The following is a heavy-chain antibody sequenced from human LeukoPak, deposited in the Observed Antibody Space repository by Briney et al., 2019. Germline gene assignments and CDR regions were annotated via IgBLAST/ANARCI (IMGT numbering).Heavy chain of an antibody. CDR2: ISSSSNDI. CDR1: GFTFSSYN. Sequence: GGSLRLSCAASGFTFSSYNMNWVRQAPGKGLEWVSSISSSSNDIYYADSVKGRFTISRDNAKNSLYLQMNSLRAEDTAVYYWARAWGSYYYYMDVWGKGTTVTVSS. V-gene: IGHV3-21*01. D-gene: IGHD3-16*01. CDR3: ARAWGSYYYYMDV. J-gene: IGHJ6*03.